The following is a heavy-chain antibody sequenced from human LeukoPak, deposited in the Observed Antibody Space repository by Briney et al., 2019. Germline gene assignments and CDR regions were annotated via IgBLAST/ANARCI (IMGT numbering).Heavy chain of an antibody. CDR2: ISSNGGST. V-gene: IGHV3-64*01. CDR1: GFTFSRYA. D-gene: IGHD1-20*01. Sequence: PGGSLRLSCAASGFTFSRYAMHWVRQAPGKGLESVSAISSNGGSTHYANSVKGRFTISRDNSKNTLYLQMGSLRAEDLAVYYCARDFGLTGKVDYWGQGTLVTVSS. CDR3: ARDFGLTGKVDY. J-gene: IGHJ4*02.